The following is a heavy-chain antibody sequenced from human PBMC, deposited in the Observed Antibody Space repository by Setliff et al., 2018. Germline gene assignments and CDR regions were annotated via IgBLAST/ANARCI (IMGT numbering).Heavy chain of an antibody. V-gene: IGHV1-69*05. CDR2: IIPMFGTP. J-gene: IGHJ5*02. Sequence: GASVKVSCKASGDSFNNYAISWVRQVPGQGLEWMGGIIPMFGTPAYAQKFQDRVTITTDESTSTAYMELDSLRSEDTAVYYCARSPAVLGIVYLDPWGQGTLVTVSS. CDR1: GDSFNNYA. CDR3: ARSPAVLGIVYLDP. D-gene: IGHD2-15*01.